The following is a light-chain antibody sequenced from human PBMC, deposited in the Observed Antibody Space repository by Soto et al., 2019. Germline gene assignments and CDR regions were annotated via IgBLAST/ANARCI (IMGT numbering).Light chain of an antibody. CDR2: RTS. CDR1: QSVSSSY. V-gene: IGKV3-20*01. CDR3: QQYDSSPRT. Sequence: EIVLTQSPGTLSLSPGERATLSCRASQSVSSSYLAWYQQKPGQAPRLLIYRTSNGATGIPDRFSGSGSGTDFTLTISRLEPEDFAVYWCQQYDSSPRTFGQGTKV. J-gene: IGKJ1*01.